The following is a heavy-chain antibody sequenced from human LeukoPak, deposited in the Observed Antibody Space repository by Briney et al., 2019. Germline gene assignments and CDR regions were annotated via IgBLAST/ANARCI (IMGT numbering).Heavy chain of an antibody. CDR1: GFTFSSYS. Sequence: PGGSLRLSCAASGFTFSSYSMNWVRQAPGKGLEWVSSISSSSSYIYYADSVKGRFTISRDNAKNSLYLQMNSLRAEDTAVYYCARSRSSWYARTAEYFQHWGQGTLVTVSS. CDR3: ARSRSSWYARTAEYFQH. D-gene: IGHD6-13*01. V-gene: IGHV3-21*01. J-gene: IGHJ1*01. CDR2: ISSSSSYI.